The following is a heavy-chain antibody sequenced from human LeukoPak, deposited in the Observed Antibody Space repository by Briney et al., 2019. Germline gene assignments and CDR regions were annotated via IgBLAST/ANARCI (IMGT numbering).Heavy chain of an antibody. D-gene: IGHD6-13*01. Sequence: ASVKVSCKASGYTFTSYIINCMRLAPGQGLEWMGWISAYNGNTNYAQKLQGRVTMTTDTSTSTAYMELRSLRSDDTAVYYCGREGYSSSWNHFDYWGQGALVTVSS. CDR3: GREGYSSSWNHFDY. J-gene: IGHJ4*02. V-gene: IGHV1-18*01. CDR2: ISAYNGNT. CDR1: GYTFTSYI.